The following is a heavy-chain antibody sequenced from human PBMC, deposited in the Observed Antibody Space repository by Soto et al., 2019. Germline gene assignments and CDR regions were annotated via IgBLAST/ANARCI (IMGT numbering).Heavy chain of an antibody. J-gene: IGHJ5*02. D-gene: IGHD3-10*01. V-gene: IGHV4-34*01. CDR2: INHSGST. CDR1: GGSFSCYY. CDR3: ASRGSLGVRNWFDP. Sequence: SETLSLTCAVYGGSFSCYYWSWIRQPPGKGLEWIGEINHSGSTNYNPSLKSRVTISVDTSKNQFSLKLSSVTAADTAVYYCASRGSLGVRNWFDPWGRGTLVTVSS.